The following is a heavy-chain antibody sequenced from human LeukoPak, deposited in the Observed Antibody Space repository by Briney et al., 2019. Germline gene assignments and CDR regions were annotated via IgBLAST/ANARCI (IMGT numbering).Heavy chain of an antibody. V-gene: IGHV1-2*02. CDR3: ATRYPYSSGRGFDP. CDR1: GYTFTGYY. Sequence: ASVKVSCKASGYTFTGYYMHWVRQAPGQGLEWMGWINPNSGGTNYAQKFQGRVTMTRDTSISTAYMELSRLRSDDTAVYYCATRYPYSSGRGFDPWGQGTLVTVSS. J-gene: IGHJ5*02. D-gene: IGHD6-19*01. CDR2: INPNSGGT.